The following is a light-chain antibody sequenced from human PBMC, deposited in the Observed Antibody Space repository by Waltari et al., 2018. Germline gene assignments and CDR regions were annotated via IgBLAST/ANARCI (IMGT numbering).Light chain of an antibody. CDR2: DVT. CDR3: CSYAGSYTWV. CDR1: TNDLGSYNY. Sequence: SALPQPRPVSGSPGQSVTISCTGTTNDLGSYNYVSWYQQHPGKAPKLIILDVTKRPSGVPDRLSGSKSGNTASLTISGLRAEDEAEYYCCSYAGSYTWVFGGGTKLTVV. J-gene: IGLJ3*02. V-gene: IGLV2-11*01.